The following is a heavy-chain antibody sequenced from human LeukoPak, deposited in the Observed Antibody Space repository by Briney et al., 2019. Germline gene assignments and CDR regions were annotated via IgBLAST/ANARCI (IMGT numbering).Heavy chain of an antibody. J-gene: IGHJ4*02. V-gene: IGHV4-34*01. Sequence: SETLSLTCAVYGGSFSGYYWSWIRQPPGRGLEWIGEINHSGSTNYNPSLKSRVTISVDTSKNQFSLKLSSVTAADTAVYYCARGITPDYWGQGTLVTVSS. CDR2: INHSGST. CDR1: GGSFSGYY. D-gene: IGHD3-10*01. CDR3: ARGITPDY.